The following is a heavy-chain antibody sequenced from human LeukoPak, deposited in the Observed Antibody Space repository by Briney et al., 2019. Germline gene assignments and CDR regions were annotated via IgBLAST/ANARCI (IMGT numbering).Heavy chain of an antibody. Sequence: GGSLRLSCAASGNYWMHWVRQAPGQGLVWVSHINSDGSWTSYADSVKGRFTISRDNAKNSLYLQMNSLRAEDTAVYYCGRHFPETGRDEQPLEYWGQGSLFTVSS. V-gene: IGHV3-74*01. CDR2: INSDGSWT. D-gene: IGHD3-10*01. CDR3: GRHFPETGRDEQPLEY. J-gene: IGHJ4*02. CDR1: GNYW.